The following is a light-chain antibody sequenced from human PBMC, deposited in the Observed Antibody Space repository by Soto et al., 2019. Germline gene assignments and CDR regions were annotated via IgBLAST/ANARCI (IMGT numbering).Light chain of an antibody. J-gene: IGKJ5*01. Sequence: EIVLTQSPGTLSLSPGERATLPCRASQSVSSNYLAWYQQKPGQAPRFLIYGASSRATGIPDRFSGSGSGTDFTLTINRLEPEDFAVYYCQQYGSSITFGQGTRLEIK. CDR1: QSVSSNY. CDR3: QQYGSSIT. V-gene: IGKV3-20*01. CDR2: GAS.